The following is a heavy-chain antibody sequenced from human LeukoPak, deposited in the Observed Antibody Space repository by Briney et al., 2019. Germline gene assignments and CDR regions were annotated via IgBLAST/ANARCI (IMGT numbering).Heavy chain of an antibody. Sequence: GASLRLSCAASGFTFSSYAMSWVRQAPGKGLEWVSAISGSGGSTYYADSVKGRFTISRDNSKNTLYLQVNSLRAEDTAVYYCAKVGDFSGSFYYFDYWGQGTLVTVSS. J-gene: IGHJ4*02. CDR3: AKVGDFSGSFYYFDY. CDR2: ISGSGGST. V-gene: IGHV3-23*01. CDR1: GFTFSSYA. D-gene: IGHD1-26*01.